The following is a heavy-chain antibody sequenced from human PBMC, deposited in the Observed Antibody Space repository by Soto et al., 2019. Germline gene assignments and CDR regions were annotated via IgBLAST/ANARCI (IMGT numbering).Heavy chain of an antibody. V-gene: IGHV4-4*02. Sequence: QVYLQESGPGLVKPSGTLSLTCTVSSGSISSPNRCSWVRQPPGKGLEWIGDIFHTGSTNLNSSLKSRVTFSVDKSENQFSLTLTSVTAADTAVYYCARDDGNYYFFDTWGQGTLVTVSS. CDR1: SGSISSPNR. CDR2: IFHTGST. CDR3: ARDDGNYYFFDT. D-gene: IGHD4-17*01. J-gene: IGHJ5*02.